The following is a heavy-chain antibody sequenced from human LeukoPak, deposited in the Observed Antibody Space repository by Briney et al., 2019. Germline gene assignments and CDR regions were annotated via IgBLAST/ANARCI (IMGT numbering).Heavy chain of an antibody. CDR1: GFTFSSYA. CDR2: ISGSGGST. V-gene: IGHV3-23*01. CDR3: AKRRDYYDSSGYYLYYFDY. Sequence: PGGSLRLSCAASGFTFSSYAMSWVRQAPGKGLEWVSAISGSGGSTYYADSVKGRFTISRDNSKNTLYLQMNSLRAEDTAVYYCAKRRDYYDSSGYYLYYFDYWGQGTLVTVSS. D-gene: IGHD3-22*01. J-gene: IGHJ4*02.